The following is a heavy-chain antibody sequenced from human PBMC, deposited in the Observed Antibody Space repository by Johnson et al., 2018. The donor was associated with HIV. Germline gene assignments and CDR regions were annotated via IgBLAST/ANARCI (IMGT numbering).Heavy chain of an antibody. V-gene: IGHV3-30*18. Sequence: QVQLVESGGGLVKPGGSLRLSCAASGFTFSNAWMSWVRQAPGKGLEWVAVISYDGSNKYYADSVKGRFTISRDNSKNTLYLQMNSLRAEDTAVYYCAKDVELHGAFDIWGQGTMVTVSS. CDR1: GFTFSNAW. CDR3: AKDVELHGAFDI. D-gene: IGHD1-26*01. CDR2: ISYDGSNK. J-gene: IGHJ3*02.